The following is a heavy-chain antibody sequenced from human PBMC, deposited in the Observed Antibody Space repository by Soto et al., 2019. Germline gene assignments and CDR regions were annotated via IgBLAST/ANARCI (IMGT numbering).Heavy chain of an antibody. D-gene: IGHD5-18*01. J-gene: IGHJ6*02. V-gene: IGHV3-66*01. Sequence: EVQLVESGGGLVQPGGSLRLSCAASGFTVSSNYMSWVRQAPGKGLEWVSVIYSGGSTYYADSVKGRFTISRDNSKNTLYLQMNSLRAEDTAVYYCARVRPRYSYGATRHYGMDVWGQGTTVTVSS. CDR3: ARVRPRYSYGATRHYGMDV. CDR2: IYSGGST. CDR1: GFTVSSNY.